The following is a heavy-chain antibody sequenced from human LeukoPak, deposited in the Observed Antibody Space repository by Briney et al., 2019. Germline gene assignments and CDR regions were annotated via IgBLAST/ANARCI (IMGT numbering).Heavy chain of an antibody. CDR3: ARVLVEWLFVWFDP. D-gene: IGHD3-3*01. J-gene: IGHJ5*02. CDR2: IYSGGST. V-gene: IGHV3-53*01. CDR1: GFTVSSNY. Sequence: PGGSLRLSCAASGFTVSSNYMSWVRQAPGKGLEWVSVIYSGGSTYYADSVKGRFTISRDNSKNTLYLQTNSLRAEDTAVYYCARVLVEWLFVWFDPWGQGTLVTVSS.